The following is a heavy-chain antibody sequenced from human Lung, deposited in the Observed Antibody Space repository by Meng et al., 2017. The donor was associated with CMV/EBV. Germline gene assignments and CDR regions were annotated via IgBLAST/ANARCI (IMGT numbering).Heavy chain of an antibody. D-gene: IGHD1-26*01. CDR2: IIPILDIV. Sequence: VSCQASAGTLSSYALGWVRQAPGQGLEWIGDIIPILDIVNYAQKFRGRVTITADRATGTAYMELSSLRSEDTAVYCCARTLGSYYDYWGQGTLVTVSS. CDR1: AGTLSSYA. J-gene: IGHJ4*02. CDR3: ARTLGSYYDY. V-gene: IGHV1-69*10.